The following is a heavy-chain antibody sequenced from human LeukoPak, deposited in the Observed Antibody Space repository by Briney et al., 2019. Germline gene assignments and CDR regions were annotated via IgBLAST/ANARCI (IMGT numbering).Heavy chain of an antibody. V-gene: IGHV4-38-2*02. CDR2: IYHSGST. J-gene: IGHJ3*02. D-gene: IGHD4-23*01. Sequence: PSETLSLTCTVSGYSISSGYYWGWIRQPPGKGLEWIGSIYHSGSTYYNPSLKSRVTISVDTSKNQFSLKLSSVTAADTAVYYCARAGGGGAFDIWGQGTMVTVSS. CDR3: ARAGGGGAFDI. CDR1: GYSISSGYY.